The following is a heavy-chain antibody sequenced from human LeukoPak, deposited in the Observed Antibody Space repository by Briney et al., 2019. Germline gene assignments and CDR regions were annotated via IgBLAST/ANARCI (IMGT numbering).Heavy chain of an antibody. CDR2: MNPNSGNT. D-gene: IGHD1-26*01. J-gene: IGHJ6*02. V-gene: IGHV1-8*01. Sequence: AASVKVSCKASGYTFTSYDINWVRQATGQGLEWMGWMNPNSGNTGYAQKFQGRVTMTRNTSISTAYMELSSLRSEDTAVYYCARGGRERYYYCYGMDVWGQRTTVTVSS. CDR3: ARGGRERYYYCYGMDV. CDR1: GYTFTSYD.